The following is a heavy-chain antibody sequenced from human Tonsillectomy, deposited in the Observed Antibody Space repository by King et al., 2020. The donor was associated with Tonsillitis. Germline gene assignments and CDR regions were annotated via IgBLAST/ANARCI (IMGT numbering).Heavy chain of an antibody. Sequence: VQLVESGGGVVQPGRSLRLSCATSGFTFSTYGMHWVRQAPGKGLEWVAVISEDGSNKFYADSVKGRFTISRDNSENTLYLQINSLRAEDTAVYYCASEWGGGDPLHAFDIWGQGTMVTVSS. CDR1: GFTFSTYG. CDR2: ISEDGSNK. J-gene: IGHJ3*02. D-gene: IGHD2-21*02. CDR3: ASEWGGGDPLHAFDI. V-gene: IGHV3-33*05.